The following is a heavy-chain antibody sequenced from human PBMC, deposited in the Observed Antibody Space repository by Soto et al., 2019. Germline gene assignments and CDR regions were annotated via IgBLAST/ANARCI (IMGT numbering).Heavy chain of an antibody. D-gene: IGHD2-15*01. CDR2: INSDGSST. J-gene: IGHJ6*02. V-gene: IGHV3-74*01. CDR3: AREWGPELGYCSGGSCPSGMDV. CDR1: GFTFSSYW. Sequence: GSLRLSCAASGFTFSSYWMHWVRQAPGKGLVWVSRINSDGSSTSYADSVKGRFTISRDNAKNTLYLQMNSLRAEDTAVYYCAREWGPELGYCSGGSCPSGMDVWGQGTTVTVSS.